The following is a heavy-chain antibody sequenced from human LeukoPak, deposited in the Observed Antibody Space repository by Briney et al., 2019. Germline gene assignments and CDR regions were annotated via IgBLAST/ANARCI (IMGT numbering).Heavy chain of an antibody. CDR3: AKSQGYCSSTSRRPYSSSWPFNY. V-gene: IGHV3-43*02. J-gene: IGHJ4*02. CDR2: ISGDGGST. Sequence: GGTLRLSCAASGFTFDDYAMHWVRQAPGKGLEWVSLISGDGGSTYYADSVKGRFTISRDNSKNSLYLQMNSLRIEDTALYYCAKSQGYCSSTSRRPYSSSWPFNYWGQGTLVTVSS. CDR1: GFTFDDYA. D-gene: IGHD2-2*01.